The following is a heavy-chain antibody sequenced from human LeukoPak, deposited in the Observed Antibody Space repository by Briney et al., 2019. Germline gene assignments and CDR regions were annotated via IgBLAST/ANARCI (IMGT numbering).Heavy chain of an antibody. V-gene: IGHV3-7*01. J-gene: IGHJ4*02. CDR1: GFTFSSYW. Sequence: GGCLRLSCAASGFTFSSYWMSWVRQAPGKGLEWVANIKQDGSEKYYVDSVKGRSTISGDNAKNSLYLQMNSLRAEDTAVYYCARDAGYYYDSSGYLYWGQGTLVTVSS. CDR2: IKQDGSEK. CDR3: ARDAGYYYDSSGYLY. D-gene: IGHD3-22*01.